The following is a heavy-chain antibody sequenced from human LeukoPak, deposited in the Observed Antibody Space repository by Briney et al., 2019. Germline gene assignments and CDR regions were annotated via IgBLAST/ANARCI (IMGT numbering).Heavy chain of an antibody. J-gene: IGHJ4*02. Sequence: PSESLSLTCAVSGGSISSSNWWSAVRQPPGKGLEWIGEINHSGGTHYNPSLKSRVTISVDKSKNQFSLKLSSATAADTAIYYCARGRYYYYDSSTDYGFNYWGREPWSPSPQ. D-gene: IGHD3-22*01. CDR3: ARGRYYYYDSSTDYGFNY. V-gene: IGHV4-4*02. CDR1: GGSISSSNW. CDR2: INHSGGT.